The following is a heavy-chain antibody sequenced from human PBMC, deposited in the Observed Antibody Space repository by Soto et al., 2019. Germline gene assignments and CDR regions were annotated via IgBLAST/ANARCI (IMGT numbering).Heavy chain of an antibody. CDR2: ISGSGGST. D-gene: IGHD6-13*01. J-gene: IGHJ4*02. CDR3: AKEPHLSHSSSWYYFDY. Sequence: GGSLRLSCAASGFTFSSYAMSWVRQAPGKGLEWVSAISGSGGSTYYADSVKGRFTISRDNSKISLYLQMNSLRAEDTAVYYCAKEPHLSHSSSWYYFDYWGRGTLVTVS. CDR1: GFTFSSYA. V-gene: IGHV3-23*01.